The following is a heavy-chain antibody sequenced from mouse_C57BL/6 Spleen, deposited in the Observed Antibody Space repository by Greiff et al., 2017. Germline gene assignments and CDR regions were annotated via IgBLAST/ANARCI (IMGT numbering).Heavy chain of an antibody. CDR3: TIYYYAMDD. J-gene: IGHJ4*01. V-gene: IGHV1-15*01. CDR1: GYTFTDYE. Sequence: QVQLQQSGAELVRPGASVTLSCKASGYTFTDYEMHWVKQTPVHGLEWIGAIDPETGGTAYNQKFKGKAILTADKSSSTAYMGLRSLTSEDSAVYYCTIYYYAMDDWGQGTSVTVSS. CDR2: IDPETGGT.